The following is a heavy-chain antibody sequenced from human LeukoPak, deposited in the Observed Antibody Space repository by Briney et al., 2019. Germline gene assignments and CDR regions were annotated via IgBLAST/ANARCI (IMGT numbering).Heavy chain of an antibody. D-gene: IGHD2-2*01. CDR3: AREGSSTLPDAFDI. V-gene: IGHV4-59*01. CDR2: IHYSGST. J-gene: IGHJ3*02. Sequence: SETLSLTCTVSGGSINSDYWSWIRQPPGKGLEWIGYIHYSGSTKNNPSLKSRVTISVDTSKNQFSLKLSSVTAADTAVYYCAREGSSTLPDAFDIWGQGTMVTVSS. CDR1: GGSINSDY.